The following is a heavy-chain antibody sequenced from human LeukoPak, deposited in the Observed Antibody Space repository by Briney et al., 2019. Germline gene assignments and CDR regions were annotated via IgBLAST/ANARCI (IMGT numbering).Heavy chain of an antibody. CDR3: AKDSPRYCSSTSCGGWFDP. V-gene: IGHV3-30*02. D-gene: IGHD2-2*01. CDR2: IRYDGSNK. Sequence: GGSLRLFCAASGFTFSSYGMHWVRQAPGKGLEGVAFIRYDGSNKYYADSVKGRFTISRDNSKNTLYLQMNSLRAEDTAVYYCAKDSPRYCSSTSCGGWFDPWGQGTLVTVSS. CDR1: GFTFSSYG. J-gene: IGHJ5*02.